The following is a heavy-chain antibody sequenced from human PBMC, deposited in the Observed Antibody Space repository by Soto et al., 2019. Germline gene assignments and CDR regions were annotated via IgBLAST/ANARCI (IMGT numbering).Heavy chain of an antibody. D-gene: IGHD6-19*01. J-gene: IGHJ4*02. CDR3: ARESAVAGFDY. Sequence: PSXTLSLTCTVSGGSISSSSYYWGRIRQPPGKGLELTGNIHNSGSTNYNPSLKSRVTISVDTSKNQFSLKLSSVTAADTAVYYCARESAVAGFDYWGQGTLVTVSS. CDR1: GGSISSSSYY. V-gene: IGHV4-61*01. CDR2: IHNSGST.